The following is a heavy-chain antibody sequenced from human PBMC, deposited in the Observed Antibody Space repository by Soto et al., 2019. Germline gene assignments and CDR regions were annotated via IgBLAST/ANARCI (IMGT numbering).Heavy chain of an antibody. Sequence: ASGKVSCKASGYTFTSYGISWVRQAPGQGLEWMGWISAYNGNTNYAQKLQGRVTMTTDTSTSTAYMELRSLRSDDTAVYYCARDNGFVAVAGFDYWGQGTLVTVSS. J-gene: IGHJ4*02. CDR2: ISAYNGNT. CDR3: ARDNGFVAVAGFDY. CDR1: GYTFTSYG. V-gene: IGHV1-18*01. D-gene: IGHD6-19*01.